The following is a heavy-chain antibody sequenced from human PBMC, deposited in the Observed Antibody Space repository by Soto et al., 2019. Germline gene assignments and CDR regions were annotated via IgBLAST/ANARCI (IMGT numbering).Heavy chain of an antibody. CDR3: ARVDSSGSYFDH. D-gene: IGHD3-22*01. CDR2: IYHTGST. J-gene: IGHJ4*02. Sequence: QVQLQESGPGLVKPSETLSLTCTVSGGSISSYYWSWIRQPPGKGLEWIGYIYHTGSTNYNPSLRSRITLSADTCKNQFSLKLSSVTAADTAMYYCARVDSSGSYFDHWGQGTLVTVSS. CDR1: GGSISSYY. V-gene: IGHV4-59*01.